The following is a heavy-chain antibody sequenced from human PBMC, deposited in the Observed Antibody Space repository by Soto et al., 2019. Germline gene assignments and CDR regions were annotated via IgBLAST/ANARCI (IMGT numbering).Heavy chain of an antibody. CDR3: TTNYYGGYDNWFDP. CDR2: IRSKAYGGTT. V-gene: IGHV3-49*03. D-gene: IGHD3-10*01. J-gene: IGHJ5*02. Sequence: PGGSLRLSCTASGFTFGDYAMSWFRQAPGKGLEWVGFIRSKAYGGTTEYAASVKGRFTISRDDSKSIAYLQMNSLKTEDTALYYCTTNYYGGYDNWFDPWGQGTLVTVSS. CDR1: GFTFGDYA.